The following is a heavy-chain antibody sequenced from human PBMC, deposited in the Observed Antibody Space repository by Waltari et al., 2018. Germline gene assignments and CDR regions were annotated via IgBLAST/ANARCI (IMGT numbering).Heavy chain of an antibody. D-gene: IGHD3-16*02. CDR3: ARNYRVG. CDR2: ISYDSENI. Sequence: QVHLVESGGGVVQPGRSLPLSCAAPGFTFNRYAMHWVRQTPGKGLEWVSAISYDSENIYYADSVKGRFAISRDNSKNIVYLQMNNLKTDDTAVYYCARNYRVGWGQGTLVTVSS. CDR1: GFTFNRYA. V-gene: IGHV3-30*09. J-gene: IGHJ4*02.